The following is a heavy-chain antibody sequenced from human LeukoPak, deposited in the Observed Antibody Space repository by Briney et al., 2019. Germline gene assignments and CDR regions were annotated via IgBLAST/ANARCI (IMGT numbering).Heavy chain of an antibody. CDR2: ISAYNGNT. D-gene: IGHD3-10*01. J-gene: IGHJ6*04. Sequence: GASVKVSCKASGYTFTSYGISWVRQALGQGLEWMGWISAYNGNTNYAQKLQGRVTMTTDTSTSTAYMELRSLRSDDTAVYYCARDAPLLWFGELSPSPYYYYGMDVWGKGTTVTVSS. V-gene: IGHV1-18*04. CDR1: GYTFTSYG. CDR3: ARDAPLLWFGELSPSPYYYYGMDV.